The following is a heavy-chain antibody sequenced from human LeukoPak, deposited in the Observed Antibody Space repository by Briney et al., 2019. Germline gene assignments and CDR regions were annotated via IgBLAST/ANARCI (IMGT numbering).Heavy chain of an antibody. CDR1: GGSISSYY. D-gene: IGHD3-9*01. CDR2: IYYSGST. V-gene: IGHV4-39*01. Sequence: SETLSLTCTVSGGSISSYYWGWMRQPPGRGLEWIASIYYSGSTFYNASLKSRVTISVDTSKNQFSLKLSSVIAADTAVYYCATTDMSTGYYFDYWGQGTLVTVSS. CDR3: ATTDMSTGYYFDY. J-gene: IGHJ4*02.